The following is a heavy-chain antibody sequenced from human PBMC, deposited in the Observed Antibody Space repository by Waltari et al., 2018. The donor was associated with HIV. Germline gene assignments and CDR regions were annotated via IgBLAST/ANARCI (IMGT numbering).Heavy chain of an antibody. CDR3: ARSSSGVFDH. J-gene: IGHJ4*02. V-gene: IGHV3-7*03. D-gene: IGHD2-15*01. Sequence: SGGGSAKPGGPLRVSCGVAGLPFERYWMSWVRQAPGKGLEWVANINQDGSEMYLVDSVKGRFTIFRDNIKKSVYLQMKNLRDEDTATYYCARSSSGVFDHWGQGSPVTVSS. CDR1: GLPFERYW. CDR2: INQDGSEM.